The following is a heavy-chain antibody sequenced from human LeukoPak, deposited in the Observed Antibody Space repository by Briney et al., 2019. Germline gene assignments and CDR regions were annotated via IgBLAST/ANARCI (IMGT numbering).Heavy chain of an antibody. Sequence: PSETLSLTCTVSGGSISSSSYYWGWIRQPPGKGLEWIGSIYYSGSTYYNPSLKSRVTISVDTSKNQFSLKLSSVTAADTAVYYCARARSSWPPPHYYYYYMDVWGKGTTVTVSS. CDR3: ARARSSWPPPHYYYYYMDV. D-gene: IGHD6-13*01. CDR2: IYYSGST. V-gene: IGHV4-39*07. CDR1: GGSISSSSYY. J-gene: IGHJ6*03.